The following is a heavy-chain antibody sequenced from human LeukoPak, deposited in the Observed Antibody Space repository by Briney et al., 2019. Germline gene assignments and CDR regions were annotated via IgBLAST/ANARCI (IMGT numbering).Heavy chain of an antibody. V-gene: IGHV1-18*01. D-gene: IGHD3-3*01. CDR1: GGTFSSYA. CDR2: ISAYNGNT. Sequence: ASVKVSCKASGGTFSSYAISWVRQAPGQGLEWMGWISAYNGNTNYAQKLQGRVTMTTDTSTSTAYMELRSLRSDDTAVYYCAREGLKYYDFWGGYTLVGYFDYWGQGTLVTVSS. J-gene: IGHJ4*02. CDR3: AREGLKYYDFWGGYTLVGYFDY.